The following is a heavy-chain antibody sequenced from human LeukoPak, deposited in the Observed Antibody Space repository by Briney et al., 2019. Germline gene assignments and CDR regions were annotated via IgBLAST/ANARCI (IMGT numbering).Heavy chain of an antibody. J-gene: IGHJ4*02. CDR2: ISNNGYTI. V-gene: IGHV3-48*03. D-gene: IGHD6-19*01. CDR3: AREEGGDSSGWALDY. CDR1: GFTFSSFE. Sequence: GGSLRLSCAASGFTFSSFEMNWVRQGPGKGLEWVSYISNNGYTIYYADSVKGRFTISRDNAKNSLYLQMNSLRAEDTAVYYCAREEGGDSSGWALDYWGQGTLVTVSS.